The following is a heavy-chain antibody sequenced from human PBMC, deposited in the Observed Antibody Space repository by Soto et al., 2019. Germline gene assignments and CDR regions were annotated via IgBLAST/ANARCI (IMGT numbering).Heavy chain of an antibody. Sequence: QVQLVQSGAEVKKPGASVKVSCKASGYTFTSYGISWVRQAPGQGLEWMGWISAYNGNTNYAQKLQGRVTMTTYTPTSTAYMELSSLRSNDTAVYYCTSKGYCSSTRCYLNYWGQGTLVTVSS. CDR1: GYTFTSYG. CDR3: TSKGYCSSTRCYLNY. J-gene: IGHJ4*02. CDR2: ISAYNGNT. D-gene: IGHD2-2*01. V-gene: IGHV1-18*01.